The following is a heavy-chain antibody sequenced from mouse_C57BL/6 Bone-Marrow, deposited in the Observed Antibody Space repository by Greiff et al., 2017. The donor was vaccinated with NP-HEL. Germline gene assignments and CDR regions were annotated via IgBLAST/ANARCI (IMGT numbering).Heavy chain of an antibody. Sequence: VMLVESGPGLVKPSQSLSITCTVSGFSLTSYGVHWVRPSPGKGLEWLGVIWSGGSTDYNAAFISRLSISKDNSKSQVFFKMNSLEADDTAIYYCARKGSSYHFDYWSQGTTLTVSS. CDR2: IWSGGST. CDR1: GFSLTSYG. J-gene: IGHJ2*01. D-gene: IGHD1-1*01. CDR3: ARKGSSYHFDY. V-gene: IGHV2-2*01.